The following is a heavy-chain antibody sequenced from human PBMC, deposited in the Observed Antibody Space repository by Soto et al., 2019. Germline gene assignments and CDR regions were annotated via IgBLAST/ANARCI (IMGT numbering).Heavy chain of an antibody. CDR1: GFTFSSYG. CDR2: IWYDGSNK. D-gene: IGHD4-17*01. CDR3: ARGDYGDYVGAGMDV. V-gene: IGHV3-33*01. Sequence: QVQLVESGGGVVQPGRSLRLSCAASGFTFSSYGMHWVRQAPGKGLEWVAVIWYDGSNKYYADSVKGRFTISRDNSKNTLYLQMNSLRAEDTAVYYCARGDYGDYVGAGMDVWGQGTTVTVSS. J-gene: IGHJ6*02.